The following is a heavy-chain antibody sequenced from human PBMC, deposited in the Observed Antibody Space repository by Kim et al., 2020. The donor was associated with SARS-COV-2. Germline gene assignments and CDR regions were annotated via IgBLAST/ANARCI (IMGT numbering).Heavy chain of an antibody. D-gene: IGHD3-3*02. CDR1: GFTFSGSV. Sequence: GGSLRLSCAASGFTFSGSVMNWVRKASGKGLEWGGQISNQANSYATAYAAPVNRRFTISRVDSKNTQYILMHSVKTEAPAADYCSSVVGMTLAFWGAFD. CDR3: SSVVGMTLAFWGAFD. V-gene: IGHV3-73*01. CDR2: ISNQANSYAT. J-gene: IGHJ3*02.